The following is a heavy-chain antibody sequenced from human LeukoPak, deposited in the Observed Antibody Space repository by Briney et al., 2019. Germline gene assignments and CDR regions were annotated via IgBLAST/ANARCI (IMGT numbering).Heavy chain of an antibody. Sequence: GSLRLACAASGISFSSHWMHWVRQAPGKGLVWVAHISRDGSSTTYADSVKGRFTISRDNAKNTLYLQMNSLRAEDTAVYYCAKYSKYYYGSGSSDYWGQGTLVTVSS. CDR2: ISRDGSST. J-gene: IGHJ4*02. V-gene: IGHV3-74*01. CDR1: GISFSSHW. D-gene: IGHD3-10*01. CDR3: AKYSKYYYGSGSSDY.